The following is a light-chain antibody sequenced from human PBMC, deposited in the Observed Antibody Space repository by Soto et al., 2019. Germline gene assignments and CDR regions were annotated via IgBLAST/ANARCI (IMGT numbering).Light chain of an antibody. V-gene: IGKV3-20*01. CDR1: QTISGNE. CDR2: RGS. J-gene: IGKJ1*01. CDR3: QDYGTSAPWT. Sequence: VLTQSPGTLSLSPGERTTLSCRASQTISGNELAWYQQKPGQPPRLLIYRGSSRAPGIPDRFSGRGSGTEFTLTISRLEPEDFAVYYCQDYGTSAPWTFGQGTRVEIK.